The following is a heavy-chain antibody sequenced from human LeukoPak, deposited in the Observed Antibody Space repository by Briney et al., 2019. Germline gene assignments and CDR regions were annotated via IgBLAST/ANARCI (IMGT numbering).Heavy chain of an antibody. V-gene: IGHV4-59*12. CDR2: IYYSGST. J-gene: IGHJ4*02. CDR3: ARETDTAMVTFDY. Sequence: KPSETLSLTCTVSGGSISSYYWSWIRQPPGKGLEWIGYIYYSGSTNYNPSLKSRVTISVDTSKNQFSLKLSSVTAADTAVYYCARETDTAMVTFDYWGQGTLVTVSS. D-gene: IGHD5-18*01. CDR1: GGSISSYY.